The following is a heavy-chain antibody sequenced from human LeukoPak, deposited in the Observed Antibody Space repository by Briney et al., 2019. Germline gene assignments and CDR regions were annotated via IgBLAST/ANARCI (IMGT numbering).Heavy chain of an antibody. CDR2: INHSGSA. J-gene: IGHJ5*02. D-gene: IGHD3-10*01. CDR1: GGSFSDYY. V-gene: IGHV4-34*01. Sequence: SETLSLTCAIYGGSFSDYYWSWIRQPPGKGLEWIGEINHSGSANYNPSLKSRVTISVDTSKNQFSLRLSSATAADTAVYYCASLQGDTMVRGVIDWFDPWGQGTLVTVSS. CDR3: ASLQGDTMVRGVIDWFDP.